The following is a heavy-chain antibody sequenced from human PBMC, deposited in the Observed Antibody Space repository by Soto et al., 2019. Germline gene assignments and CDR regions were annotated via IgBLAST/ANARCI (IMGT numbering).Heavy chain of an antibody. V-gene: IGHV4-30-4*01. CDR2: VYYSGST. CDR1: GGSISSGDYH. J-gene: IGHJ6*02. Sequence: PSETLSLTCTVSGGSISSGDYHWSWIRQPPGKGLEWIGAVYYSGSTYYNPSLKSRITISVDTSKNQFSLKLTSVTAADTAVYYCARDSRAPSAGATDVWGQATKVTVSS. D-gene: IGHD1-26*01. CDR3: ARDSRAPSAGATDV.